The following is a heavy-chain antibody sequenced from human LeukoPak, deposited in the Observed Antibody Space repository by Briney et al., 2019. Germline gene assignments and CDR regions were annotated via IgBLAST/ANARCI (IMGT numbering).Heavy chain of an antibody. CDR3: ANAGDSSGWCIPLPFDY. V-gene: IGHV3-30*02. J-gene: IGHJ4*02. CDR2: IRYDGSNK. Sequence: GGSLRLSCAASGFTFSSYGMHWVRQAPGKELEWVAFIRYDGSNKYYADSVKGRFTISRDNSKNTLYLQMNSLRAEDTAVYYCANAGDSSGWCIPLPFDYWGQGTLVTVSS. D-gene: IGHD6-19*01. CDR1: GFTFSSYG.